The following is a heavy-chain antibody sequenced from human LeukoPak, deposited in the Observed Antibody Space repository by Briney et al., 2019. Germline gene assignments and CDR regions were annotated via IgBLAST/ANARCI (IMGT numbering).Heavy chain of an antibody. CDR1: GFPFSTYA. CDR3: ASAYVDVWGSYRPPQY. D-gene: IGHD3-16*02. Sequence: GGSLRLSCAASGFPFSTYAMTWVRQAPGKGLEWVSLISGSGGTTYHAGSVKGRFTISRDNSMNTLYLQMNSLRAEVTALYYCASAYVDVWGSYRPPQYWGQGALVTVSS. CDR2: ISGSGGTT. J-gene: IGHJ4*02. V-gene: IGHV3-23*01.